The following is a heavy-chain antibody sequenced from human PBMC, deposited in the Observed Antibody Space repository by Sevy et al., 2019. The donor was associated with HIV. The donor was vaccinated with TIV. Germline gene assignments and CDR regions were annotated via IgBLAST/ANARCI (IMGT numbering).Heavy chain of an antibody. D-gene: IGHD3-3*01. CDR3: ARAGIGDFWSGYYGIDH. J-gene: IGHJ4*02. V-gene: IGHV3-74*01. Sequence: GGSLRLSCAASGFTFRNYWMHWVRQAPGKGLVSVSHIHTDGSSSYYADYVKGRFTISRDNAQNTLYLQMNSLRAEDTAVYYCARAGIGDFWSGYYGIDHWGQGTLVTVSS. CDR2: IHTDGSSS. CDR1: GFTFRNYW.